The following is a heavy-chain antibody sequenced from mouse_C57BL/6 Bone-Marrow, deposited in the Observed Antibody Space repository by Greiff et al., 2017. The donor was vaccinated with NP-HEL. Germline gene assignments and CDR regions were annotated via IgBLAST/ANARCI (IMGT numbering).Heavy chain of an antibody. J-gene: IGHJ4*01. CDR3: TTGITTVVEDAMDY. CDR1: GFNITDDY. CDR2: IDPENGDT. Sequence: VQLQQSGAELVRPGASVKLSCTASGFNITDDYMHWVKQRPEQGLEWIGWIDPENGDTEYASKFQGKATITADTSSNTAYLQLSSLTSEDTAVYYCTTGITTVVEDAMDYWGQGTSVTVSS. V-gene: IGHV14-4*01. D-gene: IGHD1-1*01.